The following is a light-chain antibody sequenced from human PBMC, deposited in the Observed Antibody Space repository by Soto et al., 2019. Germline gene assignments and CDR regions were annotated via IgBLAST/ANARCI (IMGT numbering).Light chain of an antibody. CDR2: DAS. V-gene: IGKV3-20*01. J-gene: IGKJ4*01. CDR3: QQVSSYPLT. CDR1: QTVRNNY. Sequence: EFVWTKSPGTLSLSPGERSTLSCRASQTVRNNYLAWYQQKPGQAPRLLIYDASSRATGIPDRFSGGGSGTDFTLTISRLEPEDFAVYYCQQVSSYPLTFGGGTKVDIK.